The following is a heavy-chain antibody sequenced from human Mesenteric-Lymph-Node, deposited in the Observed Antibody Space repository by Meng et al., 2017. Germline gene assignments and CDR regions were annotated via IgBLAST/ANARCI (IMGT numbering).Heavy chain of an antibody. CDR3: ARDRLPRSYFDY. D-gene: IGHD3-16*01. CDR2: ISFDGNFE. V-gene: IGHV3-30*04. CDR1: GFPFSSYA. Sequence: GESLKISCAASGFPFSSYAMHWVRQAPGKGLEWMTLISFDGNFEYYADSVKGRFTISRDNSKNTLYLQMNSLRAEDTAVYYCARDRLPRSYFDYWGQGTLVTVSS. J-gene: IGHJ4*02.